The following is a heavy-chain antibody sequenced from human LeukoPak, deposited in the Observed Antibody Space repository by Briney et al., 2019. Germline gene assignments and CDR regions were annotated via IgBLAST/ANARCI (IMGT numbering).Heavy chain of an antibody. CDR2: IKSKTDGGTT. D-gene: IGHD3-16*01. CDR1: GFTFSNAW. CDR3: TTSFYDWYYFDY. J-gene: IGHJ4*02. Sequence: GGSLRLSCAASGFTFSNAWMSWVRQAPGKGLEWVGRIKSKTDGGTTDYAAPVKGRFTISRDDSKNTLYLQMNSLKTEDTAVYYCTTSFYDWYYFDYWGQGTLVTVSS. V-gene: IGHV3-15*01.